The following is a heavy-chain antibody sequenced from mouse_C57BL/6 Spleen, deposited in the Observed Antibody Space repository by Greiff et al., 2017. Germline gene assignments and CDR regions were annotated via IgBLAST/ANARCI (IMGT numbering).Heavy chain of an antibody. J-gene: IGHJ2*01. CDR2: IYPGDGDT. CDR1: GYAFSSSW. CDR3: ARGGNYYGSSYRDY. Sequence: VQLQQSGPELVKPGASVKISCKASGYAFSSSWMNWVKQRPGKGLEWIGRIYPGDGDTNYNGKFKGKDTLTADKSSSTAYMQLSSLTSEDSAVYFCARGGNYYGSSYRDYWGQGTTLTVSS. D-gene: IGHD1-1*01. V-gene: IGHV1-82*01.